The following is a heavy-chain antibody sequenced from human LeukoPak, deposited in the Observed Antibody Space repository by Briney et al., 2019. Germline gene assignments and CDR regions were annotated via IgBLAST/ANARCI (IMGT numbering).Heavy chain of an antibody. CDR2: IYTSGST. V-gene: IGHV4-61*02. CDR1: GGSISSGSYS. J-gene: IGHJ4*02. Sequence: PSQTLSLTCTVSGGSISSGSYSWSWIRQPAGKGLEWIGRIYTSGSTNYNPSLKSRVTISVDTSKNQFSLKLSSVTAADAAVYYCAVEYSSSWFDYWGQGTLVTVSS. D-gene: IGHD6-6*01. CDR3: AVEYSSSWFDY.